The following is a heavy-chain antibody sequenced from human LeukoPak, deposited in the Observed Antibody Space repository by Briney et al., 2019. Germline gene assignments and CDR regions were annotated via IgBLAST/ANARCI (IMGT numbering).Heavy chain of an antibody. Sequence: SETLSLTCTVSVGSISSYYWSWIRQPAGKGLEWIGRIYTSGSTNYNPSLKSRVTMSVDTSKNQFALKLSSVTAADTAVYYCARGGCSSTSCYHNWFDPWGQGTLVTVSS. V-gene: IGHV4-4*07. J-gene: IGHJ5*02. CDR2: IYTSGST. CDR3: ARGGCSSTSCYHNWFDP. D-gene: IGHD2-2*01. CDR1: VGSISSYY.